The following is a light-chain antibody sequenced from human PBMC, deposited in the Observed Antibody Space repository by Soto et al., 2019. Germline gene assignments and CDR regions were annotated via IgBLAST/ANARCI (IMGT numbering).Light chain of an antibody. CDR3: SSYAGSNNHVV. Sequence: QSVLTQPPSASGSPGQSVTISCTGTSSDVGGYNYVSWYQQHPGKAPKLMIYEVSKRPSGVPDRFSGSKSGNTASLTVSGLQAGDEADYYCSSYAGSNNHVVFGGGTKLTVL. V-gene: IGLV2-8*01. J-gene: IGLJ2*01. CDR1: SSDVGGYNY. CDR2: EVS.